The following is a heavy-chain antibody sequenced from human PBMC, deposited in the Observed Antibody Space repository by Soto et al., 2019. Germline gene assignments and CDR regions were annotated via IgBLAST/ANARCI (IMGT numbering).Heavy chain of an antibody. CDR3: ARTYSAYDKGYWFDP. CDR2: IYHSGST. J-gene: IGHJ5*02. D-gene: IGHD5-12*01. V-gene: IGHV4-31*03. Sequence: TSETLSLTCTVSGGSISSVNYYCSWIRQNPGKGLEWIGYIYHSGSTYYNPSLKSRVSISVDRSKNQFSLKLVSVTAADTAVYYCARTYSAYDKGYWFDPWGQGTLVTVSS. CDR1: GGSISSVNYY.